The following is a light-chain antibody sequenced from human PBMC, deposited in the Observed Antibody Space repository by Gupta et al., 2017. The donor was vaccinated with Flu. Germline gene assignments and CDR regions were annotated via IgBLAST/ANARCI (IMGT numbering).Light chain of an antibody. J-gene: IGKJ4*01. CDR3: QQSYSTPLN. Sequence: DIQLTQSPSSLSASVGDRVTITCRASQSVRDRLHWFQQKPGRAPNLLIYAASTLQSGVPSRFSGSGSGTDFTLTIISLQPEDSATYYCQQSYSTPLNFGGGTKVEIK. CDR1: QSVRDR. V-gene: IGKV1-39*01. CDR2: AAS.